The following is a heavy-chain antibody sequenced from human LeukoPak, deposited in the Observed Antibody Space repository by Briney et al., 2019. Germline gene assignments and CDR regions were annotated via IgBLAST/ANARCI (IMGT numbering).Heavy chain of an antibody. CDR1: GGSISSYY. CDR2: IYTSGST. J-gene: IGHJ3*02. CDR3: ARESRQHYDFWSATGYAFDI. D-gene: IGHD3-3*01. V-gene: IGHV4-4*07. Sequence: ASETLSLTCTVSGGSISSYYWSWVRQPAGKGLEWIGRIYTSGSTNYNPSLKSRVTMSVDTSKNQFSLKLSSVTAADTAVYYCARESRQHYDFWSATGYAFDIWGQGTMVTVSS.